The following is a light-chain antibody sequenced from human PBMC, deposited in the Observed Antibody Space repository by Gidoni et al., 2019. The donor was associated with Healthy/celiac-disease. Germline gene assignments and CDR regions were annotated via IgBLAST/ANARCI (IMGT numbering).Light chain of an antibody. Sequence: YELTQPPPVSLSPGQTASITCSGDKLGDKYACWYQQKPGQSPVLVIYQDSKRPSGIPERFSGSNSGNTATLTISGTQAMDEADYYCQAWDSSSVVFGGGTKLTVL. CDR3: QAWDSSSVV. J-gene: IGLJ2*01. CDR2: QDS. CDR1: KLGDKY. V-gene: IGLV3-1*01.